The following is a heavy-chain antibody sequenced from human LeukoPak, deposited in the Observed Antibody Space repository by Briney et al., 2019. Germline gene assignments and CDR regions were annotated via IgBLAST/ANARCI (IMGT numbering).Heavy chain of an antibody. CDR2: ISAYNSNT. Sequence: ASVKVSCKASGYTFTSYGISWVRQAPGQGLEWMGWISAYNSNTNYAQKLQGRVTMTTDTSTSTAYMELRSLRSDDTAVYYCAREAARRGVFDYWGQGTLVTVSS. J-gene: IGHJ4*02. V-gene: IGHV1-18*04. CDR3: AREAARRGVFDY. CDR1: GYTFTSYG. D-gene: IGHD3-10*01.